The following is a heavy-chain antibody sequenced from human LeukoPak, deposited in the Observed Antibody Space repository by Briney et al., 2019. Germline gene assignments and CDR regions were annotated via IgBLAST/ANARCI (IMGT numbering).Heavy chain of an antibody. J-gene: IGHJ1*01. CDR2: ISYDGSNK. V-gene: IGHV3-30-3*01. CDR3: ARVTWEAYFQH. D-gene: IGHD1-26*01. CDR1: GFTFSSYA. Sequence: HPGGSLRLSCAASGFTFSSYAMHWVRQAPGKGLEWVAVISYDGSNKYYADSVKGRFTISRDNSKNTLYLQMNSLRAEDTAVYYCARVTWEAYFQHWGQGTLVTVSS.